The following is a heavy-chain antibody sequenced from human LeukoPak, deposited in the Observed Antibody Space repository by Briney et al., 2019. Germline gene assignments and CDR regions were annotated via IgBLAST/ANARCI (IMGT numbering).Heavy chain of an antibody. CDR3: ARGGEFYDYVWGSYRLDY. Sequence: SVKVSCKASGGTFCSYAISWVRQAPGQGLEWMGRIIPILGIANYAQKFQGRVTITADKSTSTAYIELSSLRSEDTAVYYCARGGEFYDYVWGSYRLDYWGQGTLVTVSS. CDR1: GGTFCSYA. V-gene: IGHV1-69*04. J-gene: IGHJ4*02. D-gene: IGHD3-16*02. CDR2: IIPILGIA.